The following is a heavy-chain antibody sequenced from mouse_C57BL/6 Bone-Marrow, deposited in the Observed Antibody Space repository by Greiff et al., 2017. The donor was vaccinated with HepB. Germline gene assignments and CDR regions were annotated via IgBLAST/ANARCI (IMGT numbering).Heavy chain of an antibody. CDR2: IWSGGST. V-gene: IGHV2-2*01. Sequence: VQLQQSGPGLVQPSQSLSITCTVSGFSLTSYGVHWVRQSPGKGLEWLGVIWSGGSTDYNAAFISRLSISKDNSKSQVFFKMNSLQADDTAIYYCARNSIGGIYYGNYWYFDVWGTGTTVTVSS. CDR3: ARNSIGGIYYGNYWYFDV. J-gene: IGHJ1*03. D-gene: IGHD2-1*01. CDR1: GFSLTSYG.